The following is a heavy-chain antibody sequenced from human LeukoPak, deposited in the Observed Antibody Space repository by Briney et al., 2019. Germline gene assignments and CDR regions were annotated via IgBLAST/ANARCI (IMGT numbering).Heavy chain of an antibody. J-gene: IGHJ4*02. CDR2: VYYTGST. Sequence: PSETLSLTCSVSGGSVSNYYWSWIRQPPGKGLEWIGYVYYTGSTNYNPSLKSRVTMFEDKSKNQFSLRLYSVTVADTAVYYCARHFAYSSSSYCDYWGQGSLVTVSS. D-gene: IGHD6-6*01. CDR3: ARHFAYSSSSYCDY. CDR1: GGSVSNYY. V-gene: IGHV4-59*08.